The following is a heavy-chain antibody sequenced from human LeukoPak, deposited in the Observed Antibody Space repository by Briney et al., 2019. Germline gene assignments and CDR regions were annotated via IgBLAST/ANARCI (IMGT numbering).Heavy chain of an antibody. CDR3: AKGPNYFDS. CDR1: GFSFSNYW. J-gene: IGHJ4*02. V-gene: IGHV3-74*01. Sequence: GGSLRLSCAASGFSFSNYWMHWVRQAPGKGLVWVTRMNSDGSAAYYADSVQGRFTISRDNAKNTLYLQMNSLRAEDTAMYFCAKGPNYFDSWGQGTLVTLSS. CDR2: MNSDGSAA.